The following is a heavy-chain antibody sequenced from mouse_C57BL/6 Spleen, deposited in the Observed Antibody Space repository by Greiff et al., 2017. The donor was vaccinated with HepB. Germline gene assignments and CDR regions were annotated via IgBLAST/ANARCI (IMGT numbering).Heavy chain of an antibody. V-gene: IGHV5-9-1*02. CDR3: TREEYYGSSYGFAY. CDR2: ISSGGDYI. CDR1: GFTFSSYA. J-gene: IGHJ3*01. D-gene: IGHD1-1*01. Sequence: DVMLVESGEGLVKPGGSLKLSCAASGFTFSSYAMSWVRQTPEKRLEWVAYISSGGDYIYYADTVKGRFTISRDNARNTLYLQMSSLKSEDTAMYYCTREEYYGSSYGFAYWGQGTLVTVSA.